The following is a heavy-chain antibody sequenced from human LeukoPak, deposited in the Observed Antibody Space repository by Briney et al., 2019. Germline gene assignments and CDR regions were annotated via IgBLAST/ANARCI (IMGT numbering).Heavy chain of an antibody. CDR1: GGSFSGYY. V-gene: IGHV4-59*01. D-gene: IGHD3-9*01. CDR2: IYYSGST. CDR3: ARFNVLLGFDP. Sequence: SETLSLTCAVYGGSFSGYYWSWIRQPPGKGLEWIGYIYYSGSTNYNPSLKSRVTISVDTSKNQFSLKLSSVTAADTAVYYCARFNVLLGFDPWGQGTLVTVSS. J-gene: IGHJ5*02.